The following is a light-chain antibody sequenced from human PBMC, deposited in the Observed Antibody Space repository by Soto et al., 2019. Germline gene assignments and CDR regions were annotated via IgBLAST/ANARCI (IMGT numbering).Light chain of an antibody. CDR1: SSNIGAGYD. J-gene: IGLJ2*01. Sequence: QAVVTQPPSVSGAPGQRVTISCTGSSSNIGAGYDVHWYQQLPGTAPKLLIYGNSNRPSGVPDRLSGSKSGTSASLAITGLQAEDEAYYYCQSYDSSLSVYVVFGGGIKLTVL. V-gene: IGLV1-40*01. CDR2: GNS. CDR3: QSYDSSLSVYVV.